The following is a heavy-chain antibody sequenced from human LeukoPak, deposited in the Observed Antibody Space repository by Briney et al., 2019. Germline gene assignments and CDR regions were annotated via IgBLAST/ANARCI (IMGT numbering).Heavy chain of an antibody. CDR2: ISYDGSNK. V-gene: IGHV3-30-3*01. CDR3: ARETKRFLEWSPLVY. J-gene: IGHJ4*02. CDR1: GFTFSSYA. Sequence: GGSLRLSCAASGFTFSSYAMHWVRQAPGKGLEWVAVISYDGSNKYYADSVKGRFTISRDNSKNTLYLQMNSLRAEDTAVYYCARETKRFLEWSPLVYWGQGTLVTVSS. D-gene: IGHD3-3*01.